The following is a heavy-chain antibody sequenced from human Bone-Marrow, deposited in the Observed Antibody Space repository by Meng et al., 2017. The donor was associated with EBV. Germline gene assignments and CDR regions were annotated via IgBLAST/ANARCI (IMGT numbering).Heavy chain of an antibody. V-gene: IGHV4-34*01. Sequence: QVELQQWGAGLLKPSETLSLTCAVYGGSFSGYYWCWIRQPPGKGLEGIGEINHSGSTNYNPSLKSRVTISVDTSKNQFSLKLSSVTAADTAVYYCARGKRWVRNWFDPWGQGTLVTVSS. J-gene: IGHJ5*02. CDR3: ARGKRWVRNWFDP. CDR1: GGSFSGYY. CDR2: INHSGST. D-gene: IGHD4-23*01.